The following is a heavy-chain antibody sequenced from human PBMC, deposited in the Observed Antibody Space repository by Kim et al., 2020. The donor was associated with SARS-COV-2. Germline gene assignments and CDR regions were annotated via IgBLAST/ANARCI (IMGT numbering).Heavy chain of an antibody. D-gene: IGHD2-8*01. Sequence: SETLSLTCTVSGGSISSGGYYWSWIRQHPGKGLEWIGYIYYSGSTYYNPSLKSRVTISVDTSKNQFSLKLSSVTAADTAVYYCARDPKWDAFDIWGQGTMVTVSS. CDR1: GGSISSGGYY. V-gene: IGHV4-31*03. CDR3: ARDPKWDAFDI. CDR2: IYYSGST. J-gene: IGHJ3*02.